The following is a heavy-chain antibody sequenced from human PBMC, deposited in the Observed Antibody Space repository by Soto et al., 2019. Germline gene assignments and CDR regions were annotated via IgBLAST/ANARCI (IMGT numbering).Heavy chain of an antibody. Sequence: GGSLRLSCAASGFTFSSYSMNWVRQAPGKGLEWVSSISSSSSYIYYADSVKGRFTISRDNAKNSLYLQMNSLRAEDTAVYYCARTPLLEWLLSTPYYYYMDVWGKGTTVTVSS. D-gene: IGHD3-3*01. CDR2: ISSSSSYI. CDR3: ARTPLLEWLLSTPYYYYMDV. J-gene: IGHJ6*03. CDR1: GFTFSSYS. V-gene: IGHV3-21*01.